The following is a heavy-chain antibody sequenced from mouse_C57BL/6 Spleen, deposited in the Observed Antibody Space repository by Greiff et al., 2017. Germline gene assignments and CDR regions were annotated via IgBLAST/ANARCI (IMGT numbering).Heavy chain of an antibody. V-gene: IGHV1-15*01. Sequence: QVQLQQSGAELVRPGASVTLSCKASGYTFTDYEMHWVKQTPVHGLEWIGAIDPETGGTAYNQKFKGKAILTADKSSSTAYMELRSLTSEDSAFYYCTRVSYYAMDYWGQGTSVTVSS. J-gene: IGHJ4*01. CDR2: IDPETGGT. CDR3: TRVSYYAMDY. CDR1: GYTFTDYE.